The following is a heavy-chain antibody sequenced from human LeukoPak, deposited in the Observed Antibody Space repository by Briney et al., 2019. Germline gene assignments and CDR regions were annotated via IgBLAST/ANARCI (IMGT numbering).Heavy chain of an antibody. D-gene: IGHD2-15*01. CDR1: GFTFSSYA. V-gene: IGHV3-23*01. J-gene: IGHJ4*02. CDR2: ISGSGGST. CDR3: AKNKGSTGRFGGRIYFDY. Sequence: GGSLRLSCAASGFTFSSYAMSWVRQAPGKGLEWVSAISGSGGSTYYADSVKGRFTISRDNSKNTLYLQMDSLRAEDTAVYYCAKNKGSTGRFGGRIYFDYWGQGTLVSVSS.